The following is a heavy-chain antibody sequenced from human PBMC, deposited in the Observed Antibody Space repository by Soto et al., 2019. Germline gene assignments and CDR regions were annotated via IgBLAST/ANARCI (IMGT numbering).Heavy chain of an antibody. CDR1: GFTFSNYA. V-gene: IGHV3-30-3*01. CDR3: ARGSVTYYFDC. Sequence: QVQLVESGGGVVQPGRSLRLSCAASGFTFSNYAMHWVRQAPGKGLEWVAVISYDGSNKYYADSVKGRFTISRDNSKNMLYLQMNSLRDEDTAVYYCARGSVTYYFDCWGQGTLVTVSS. CDR2: ISYDGSNK. J-gene: IGHJ4*02. D-gene: IGHD3-10*01.